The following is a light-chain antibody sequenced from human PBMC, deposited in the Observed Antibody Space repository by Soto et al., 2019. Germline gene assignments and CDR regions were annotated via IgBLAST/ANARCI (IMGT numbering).Light chain of an antibody. CDR2: KAS. V-gene: IGKV1-5*03. CDR3: QHYNSYWT. Sequence: DIQMTQSPSTLSASVGDRVTITCRSIQSISSWLAWYQQKPGKAPKLLIYKASSLESEVPSRFSCRGSGTEFTLTISSLQRDDFATYYRQHYNSYWTFGQGTKVEIK. J-gene: IGKJ1*01. CDR1: QSISSW.